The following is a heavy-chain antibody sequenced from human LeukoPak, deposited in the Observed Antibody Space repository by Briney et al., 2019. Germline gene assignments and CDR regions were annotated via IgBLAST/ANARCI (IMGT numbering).Heavy chain of an antibody. Sequence: PRGSLRHSCAASGFTFSNYAMTWVRQAPGKGLEWVSGVNSDGGSTYYADSVRGRFTISRDNSKNTLYLQMNSLRAEDTAVYYCAKGLSNPDYWGQGTLVTVSS. V-gene: IGHV3-23*01. D-gene: IGHD4-11*01. CDR1: GFTFSNYA. J-gene: IGHJ4*02. CDR2: VNSDGGST. CDR3: AKGLSNPDY.